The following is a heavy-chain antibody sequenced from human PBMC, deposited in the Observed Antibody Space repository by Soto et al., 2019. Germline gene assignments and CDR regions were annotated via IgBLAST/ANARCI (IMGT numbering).Heavy chain of an antibody. J-gene: IGHJ5*02. D-gene: IGHD1-1*01. Sequence: QVQLVQSGAEVKKPGASVKVSCKAPRYIFTAYFMHWVRQAPGPGLEWMGWINPNNGATHYGLSFQGRVTMTRDTSISTADMELSSRRSDDTAVYYCASHDPGARFAPWGKGTLVIVSS. CDR2: INPNNGAT. V-gene: IGHV1-2*02. CDR1: RYIFTAYF. CDR3: ASHDPGARFAP.